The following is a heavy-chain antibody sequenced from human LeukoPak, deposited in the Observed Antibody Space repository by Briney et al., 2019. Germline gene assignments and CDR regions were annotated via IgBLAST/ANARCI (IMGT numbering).Heavy chain of an antibody. D-gene: IGHD6-19*01. CDR2: ISWNTGTI. J-gene: IGHJ4*02. CDR1: GFTFDDYA. V-gene: IGHV3-9*01. CDR3: AKDIAVDGTTFDY. Sequence: GGSLRLSCAASGFTFDDYAMHWVRQTPGKGLEWVSGISWNTGTIGYADSVKGRFTISRDNAKNSLYLQMNSLRAEDTALYYCAKDIAVDGTTFDYWGQGTLVTVSS.